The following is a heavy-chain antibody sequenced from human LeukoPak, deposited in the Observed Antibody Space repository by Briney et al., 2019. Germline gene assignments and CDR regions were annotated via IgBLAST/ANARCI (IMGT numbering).Heavy chain of an antibody. CDR2: IYHSGST. CDR1: GGSISSGSYS. CDR3: ARLRVVVVPADHYFDY. J-gene: IGHJ4*02. V-gene: IGHV4-30-2*01. D-gene: IGHD2-2*01. Sequence: SETLSLTCAVSGGSISSGSYSWSWIRQPPGKGLEWIGYIYHSGSTYYNPSLKSRVTISVDRSKNQFSLNLSSVTAADTAVYYCARLRVVVVPADHYFDYWGQGTLVTVSS.